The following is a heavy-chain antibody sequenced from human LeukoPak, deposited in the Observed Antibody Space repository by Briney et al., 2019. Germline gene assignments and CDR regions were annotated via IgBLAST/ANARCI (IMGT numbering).Heavy chain of an antibody. CDR2: TRNKANSFTT. CDR3: ARSPGDY. J-gene: IGHJ4*02. V-gene: IGHV3-72*01. CDR1: GFTFSDYH. Sequence: GGSLRLSCVASGFTFSDYHMSWLRQAPGKGPEWVGRTRNKANSFTTEYAASVKGRFTISRDDSKNSLYLQMNSLKTEDTAVYYCARSPGDYWGQGTLVTVSS.